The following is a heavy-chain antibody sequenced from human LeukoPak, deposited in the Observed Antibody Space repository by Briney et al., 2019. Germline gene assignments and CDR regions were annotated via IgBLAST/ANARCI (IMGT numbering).Heavy chain of an antibody. D-gene: IGHD3-22*01. CDR3: ARYYYDRYYFDY. CDR1: GGSTSSSSYY. Sequence: SETLSLTCTVSGGSTSSSSYYWGWIRQPPGKGLEWIGSIYYSGSTYYNPSLKSRVTISVDTSKNQFSLKLSSVTAADTAVYYCARYYYDRYYFDYWGQGTLVTVSS. V-gene: IGHV4-39*07. J-gene: IGHJ4*02. CDR2: IYYSGST.